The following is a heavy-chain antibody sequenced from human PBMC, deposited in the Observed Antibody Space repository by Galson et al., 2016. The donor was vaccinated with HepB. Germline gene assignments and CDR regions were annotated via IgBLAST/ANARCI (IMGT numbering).Heavy chain of an antibody. CDR3: ARVSETGAAGVLGGMDV. Sequence: SLRLSCAASGFTFSSHWMHWVRQAPGKGLVWVSRINSDGSGTSNADSVKGRFTISRDNAKNTLYLQMHSLRAEDTAVYYCARVSETGAAGVLGGMDVWGQGTTVTVSS. D-gene: IGHD6-13*01. CDR1: GFTFSSHW. CDR2: INSDGSGT. V-gene: IGHV3-74*01. J-gene: IGHJ6*02.